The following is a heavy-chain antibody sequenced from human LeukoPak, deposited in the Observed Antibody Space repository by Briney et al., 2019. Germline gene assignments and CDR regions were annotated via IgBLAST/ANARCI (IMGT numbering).Heavy chain of an antibody. CDR1: GFTFSSYA. J-gene: IGHJ4*02. Sequence: GRSLRLSCAASGFTFSSYAMHWVRQAPGKGLEWVAVISYDGSNKYYADSVKGRFTISRDDAKNMMFLQMNSLRADDTAVYYCVRDFRSADYWGQGILVTVSS. V-gene: IGHV3-30-3*01. CDR2: ISYDGSNK. CDR3: VRDFRSADY.